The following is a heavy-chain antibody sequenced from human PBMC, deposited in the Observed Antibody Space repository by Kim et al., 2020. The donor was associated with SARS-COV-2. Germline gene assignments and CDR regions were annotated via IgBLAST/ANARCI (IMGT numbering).Heavy chain of an antibody. V-gene: IGHV3-30*18. CDR3: AKDSGRGYSYGLLDY. CDR1: GFTFSSYG. Sequence: GGSLRLSCAASGFTFSSYGMHWVRQAPGKGLEWVAVISYDGSNKYYADSVKGRFTISRDNSKNTLYLQMNSLRAEDTAVYYCAKDSGRGYSYGLLDYWGQGTLVTVSS. J-gene: IGHJ4*02. CDR2: ISYDGSNK. D-gene: IGHD5-18*01.